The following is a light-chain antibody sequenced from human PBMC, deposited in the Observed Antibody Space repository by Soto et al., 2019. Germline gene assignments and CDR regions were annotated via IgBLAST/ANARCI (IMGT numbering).Light chain of an antibody. CDR2: DVT. Sequence: QSALTQPPSASGSPGQSVTISCTGTSSDIGGYNSVSWYQHHPAKAPNLIIYDVTKRPSGVPDRFSGSKSGNTASLTVSGLQAEDEADYYCSSYAATNKVTFGGGTKLTVL. J-gene: IGLJ2*01. CDR1: SSDIGGYNS. V-gene: IGLV2-8*01. CDR3: SSYAATNKVT.